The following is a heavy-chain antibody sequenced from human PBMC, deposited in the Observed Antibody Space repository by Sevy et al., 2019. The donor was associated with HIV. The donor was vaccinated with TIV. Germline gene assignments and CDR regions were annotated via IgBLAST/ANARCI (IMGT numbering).Heavy chain of an antibody. CDR3: ARVDWTTVTTGGAFDI. V-gene: IGHV3-48*02. CDR1: GFTFSSYS. D-gene: IGHD4-17*01. Sequence: GGSLRLSCGASGFTFSSYSMNWVRQAPGKGLEWLSYISRSSSTIYYADSVKGRFTISRDNAKNSLSLQMNSLRDEDTAVYYCARVDWTTVTTGGAFDIWGQWTVVTVSS. CDR2: ISRSSSTI. J-gene: IGHJ3*02.